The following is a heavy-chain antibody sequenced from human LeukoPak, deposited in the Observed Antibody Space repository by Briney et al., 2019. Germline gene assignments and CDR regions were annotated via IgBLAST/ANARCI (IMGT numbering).Heavy chain of an antibody. Sequence: GXSLXLSCAASGFTFSSYGMHWVRQAPGKGLEWVAXISYDGSNKYYADSVKGRFTISRDNSKNTLYLQMNSLRAEDTAVYYCAKGYSYGYGHYGMDVWGQGTTVTVSS. CDR1: GFTFSSYG. CDR3: AKGYSYGYGHYGMDV. D-gene: IGHD5-18*01. CDR2: ISYDGSNK. J-gene: IGHJ6*02. V-gene: IGHV3-30*18.